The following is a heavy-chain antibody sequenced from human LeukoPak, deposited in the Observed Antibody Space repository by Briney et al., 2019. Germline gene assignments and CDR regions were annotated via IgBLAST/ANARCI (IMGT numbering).Heavy chain of an antibody. CDR2: INAGNGNT. Sequence: ASVKVSCKASGGTFSSYAISWVRQAPGQGLEWMGWINAGNGNTKYSQKFQGRVTITRDTSASTAYMELSSLRSEDTAVYYCASSCAYCSSTSCFDPWGQGTLVTVSS. CDR1: GGTFSSYA. V-gene: IGHV1-3*01. CDR3: ASSCAYCSSTSCFDP. D-gene: IGHD2-2*01. J-gene: IGHJ5*02.